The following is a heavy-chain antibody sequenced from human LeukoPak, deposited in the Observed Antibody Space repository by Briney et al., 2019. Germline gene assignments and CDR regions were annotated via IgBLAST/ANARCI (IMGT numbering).Heavy chain of an antibody. CDR2: IYTSGSP. Sequence: SETLSLTCTVSGGSISRGSYYWSWIRRPAGEGLEWIGRIYTSGSPNYNPFLKRRVTISIATSKNQFCLKLNSVTPADTAVYYCARHSNWNGGVDWFDPWGQGTQVTVSS. CDR1: GGSISRGSYY. CDR3: ARHSNWNGGVDWFDP. D-gene: IGHD1-20*01. J-gene: IGHJ5*02. V-gene: IGHV4-61*02.